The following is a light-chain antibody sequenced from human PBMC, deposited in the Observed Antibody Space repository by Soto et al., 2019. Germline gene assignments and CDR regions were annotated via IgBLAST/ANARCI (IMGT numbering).Light chain of an antibody. Sequence: IVMTQSPDSLAVSLGERATINCNSSQSVLYSSNNKNYLGWYQQKPGQAPRLLIYGTSSRATGIPDRFSGSGSGTDFTLTISRLEPEDFAVYYCQQYGNSPITFGQGTRLEIK. CDR3: QQYGNSPIT. J-gene: IGKJ5*01. CDR2: GTS. CDR1: QSVLYSSNNKNY. V-gene: IGKV4-1*01.